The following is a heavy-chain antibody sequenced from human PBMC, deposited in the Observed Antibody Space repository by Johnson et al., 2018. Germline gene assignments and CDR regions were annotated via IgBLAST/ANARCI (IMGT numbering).Heavy chain of an antibody. V-gene: IGHV3-30*03. CDR2: ISYDGSNK. CDR1: GFTFSSYG. Sequence: VQLVESGGGVVQPGRSLRLSCAASGFTFSSYGMPWVRQAPGKGLEWVAVISYDGSNKYYADSVRGRFTISRDNSKNTLYLQMNSLRAEETAVYYCAPQGLYCSGGSCYRDYYYYYMDVWGQGTTVTVSS. J-gene: IGHJ6*03. D-gene: IGHD2-15*01. CDR3: APQGLYCSGGSCYRDYYYYYMDV.